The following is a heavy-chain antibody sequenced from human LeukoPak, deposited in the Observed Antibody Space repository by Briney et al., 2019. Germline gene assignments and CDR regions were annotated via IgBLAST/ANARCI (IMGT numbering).Heavy chain of an antibody. V-gene: IGHV3-48*02. J-gene: IGHJ4*02. CDR3: ARGETAVTSYLHF. CDR2: ISISSSTI. CDR1: GFTFSNYA. D-gene: IGHD4-17*01. Sequence: GGSLRLSCAASGFTFSNYAMNWVRQAPGKGLEWLSYISISSSTIYYADSVKGRFTISRDNAKKTLFLQMNSLRDEDTAVYYCARGETAVTSYLHFWGQGTLVTVSA.